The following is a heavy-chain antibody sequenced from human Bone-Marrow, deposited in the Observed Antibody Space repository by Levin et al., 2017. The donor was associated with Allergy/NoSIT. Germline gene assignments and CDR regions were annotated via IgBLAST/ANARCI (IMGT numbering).Heavy chain of an antibody. J-gene: IGHJ3*02. CDR1: GFTFDDYA. CDR2: ITWNSGRI. V-gene: IGHV3-9*01. D-gene: IGHD3-16*02. CDR3: AKAKWELSSLDGFDI. Sequence: QHGESLKISCAASGFTFDDYAMHWVRQAPGKGLEWLSGITWNSGRIDYAESVKGRFTISRDNARNSLYLQVDSLRSEDTALYYCAKAKWELSSLDGFDIWGQGTVVTVSS.